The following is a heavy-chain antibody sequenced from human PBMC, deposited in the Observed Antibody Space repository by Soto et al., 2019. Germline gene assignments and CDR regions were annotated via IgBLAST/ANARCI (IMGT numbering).Heavy chain of an antibody. CDR2: ISSSSSYT. J-gene: IGHJ3*02. CDR3: ARSSIRIAAAPNAFDI. CDR1: GFTFSDYY. Sequence: PGGSLRLSCAASGFTFSDYYMSWIRQAPGKGLEWVSYISSSSSYTNYADSVKGRFTISRDNAKNSLYLQMNSLRAEDTAVYYCARSSIRIAAAPNAFDIWGQGTMVTVS. V-gene: IGHV3-11*06. D-gene: IGHD6-13*01.